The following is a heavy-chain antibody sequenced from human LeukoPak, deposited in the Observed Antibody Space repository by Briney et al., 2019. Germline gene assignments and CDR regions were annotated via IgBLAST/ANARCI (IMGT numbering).Heavy chain of an antibody. J-gene: IGHJ6*03. D-gene: IGHD3-22*01. V-gene: IGHV4-61*02. CDR3: ARSAPYDSSGYYPYYYYMDV. CDR2: IYTSGST. Sequence: PSETLSLTCTVSGGSISSGSYYWSWIRQPAGKGLEWIGRIYTSGSTNYNPSLKSRVTISVDTSKNQFSLKLSSVTAADTAVYYCARSAPYDSSGYYPYYYYMDVWGQGTLVTVSS. CDR1: GGSISSGSYY.